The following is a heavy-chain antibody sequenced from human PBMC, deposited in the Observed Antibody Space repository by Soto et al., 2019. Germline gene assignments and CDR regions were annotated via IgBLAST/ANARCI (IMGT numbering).Heavy chain of an antibody. CDR2: ISYDGSNK. V-gene: IGHV3-30-3*01. D-gene: IGHD1-26*01. J-gene: IGHJ3*01. CDR1: GFTFSSYA. Sequence: QVQLVESGGGVVQPGRSLRLSCAASGFTFSSYAMHWVRQAPGKGLEWVAVISYDGSNKYYADSVKGRFTISRDNSKNTLYLQMNSLRAEDTAVYYCAAAWELGAFDLWGQGTMVTVSS. CDR3: AAAWELGAFDL.